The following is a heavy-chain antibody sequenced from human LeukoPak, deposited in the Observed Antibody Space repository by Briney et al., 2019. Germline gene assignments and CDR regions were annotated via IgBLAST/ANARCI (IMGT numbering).Heavy chain of an antibody. J-gene: IGHJ4*01. CDR2: INPNSGVT. Sequence: ASVKVSCKASGYTFTGYYLHWVRQAPGQGLEWVGWINPNSGVTKFAQKFQGRVTVTRDTSISTAYMELRRLRSDDRAVYYCARGPPTRVVVITTGDFDYWGKGTLVTVSS. V-gene: IGHV1-2*02. CDR3: ARGPPTRVVVITTGDFDY. CDR1: GYTFTGYY. D-gene: IGHD3-22*01.